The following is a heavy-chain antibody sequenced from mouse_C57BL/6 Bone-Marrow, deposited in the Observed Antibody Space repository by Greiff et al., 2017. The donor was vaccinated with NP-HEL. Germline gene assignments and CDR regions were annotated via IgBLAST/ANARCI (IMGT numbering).Heavy chain of an antibody. CDR2: ISYSGST. Sequence: EVKLEESGPGMVKPSQSLSLTCTVTGYSITSGYDWHWIRPFPGNKLEWMGFISYSGSTNYNSSLKRRISITHDTSKNHFFLKLNSMTTEDTATYYCARENYYGRLDYWGQGTTLTVYS. CDR1: GYSITSGYD. V-gene: IGHV3-1*01. CDR3: ARENYYGRLDY. J-gene: IGHJ2*01. D-gene: IGHD1-1*01.